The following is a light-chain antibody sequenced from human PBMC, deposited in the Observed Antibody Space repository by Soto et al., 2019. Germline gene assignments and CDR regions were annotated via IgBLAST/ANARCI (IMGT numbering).Light chain of an antibody. Sequence: DVVMTQSPLSLPVTLGQPASISCRSSQSLVLSDGNTYLSWFQQRPRQSPRRLIYKVSNRDSGVPDRFSGSGSGTDFTLKISRVEAEDVGVYFCVQATQWPYTFGQGTKLEIK. CDR2: KVS. CDR1: QSLVLSDGNTY. V-gene: IGKV2-30*02. J-gene: IGKJ2*01. CDR3: VQATQWPYT.